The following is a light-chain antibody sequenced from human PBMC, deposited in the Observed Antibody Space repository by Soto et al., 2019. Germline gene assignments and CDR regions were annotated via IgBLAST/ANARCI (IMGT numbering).Light chain of an antibody. Sequence: QSALTQPASVSGSPGQSITISCTGTSSDVGGYNYVSWYQQHPGKAPKLMIYDVSNRPSGVSNRFSGSKSGNTASLTISGLQAEHEADYYCSSYTSSSTLYVFGTGTKVTV. CDR2: DVS. J-gene: IGLJ1*01. CDR3: SSYTSSSTLYV. V-gene: IGLV2-14*01. CDR1: SSDVGGYNY.